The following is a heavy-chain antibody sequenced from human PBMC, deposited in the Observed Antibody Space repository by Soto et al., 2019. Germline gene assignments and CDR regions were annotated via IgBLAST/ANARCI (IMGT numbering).Heavy chain of an antibody. CDR3: ARVGEAYYDSSGYWYFDL. CDR1: GFTFSSYA. V-gene: IGHV3-64*01. J-gene: IGHJ2*01. CDR2: ISSNGGST. D-gene: IGHD3-22*01. Sequence: PGESLKISCAASGFTFSSYAMHWVRQAPGKGLEYVSAISSNGGSTYYANSVKGRFTISRDNSKNTLYLQMGSLRAEDMAVYYCARVGEAYYDSSGYWYFDLWGRGTLVTVSS.